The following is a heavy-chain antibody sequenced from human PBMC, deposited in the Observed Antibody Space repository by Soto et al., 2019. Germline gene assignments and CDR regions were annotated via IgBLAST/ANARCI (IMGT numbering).Heavy chain of an antibody. Sequence: SETLSLTCTVSGGSISSYYWSWIRQPPGKGLEWIGYIYYSGSTNYNPSLKSRVTISVDTSKNQFSLKLSSVTAADTAVYYCAAPRGGYSSGWNAFDIWGQGTMVTVSS. V-gene: IGHV4-59*08. CDR2: IYYSGST. CDR3: AAPRGGYSSGWNAFDI. CDR1: GGSISSYY. J-gene: IGHJ3*02. D-gene: IGHD6-19*01.